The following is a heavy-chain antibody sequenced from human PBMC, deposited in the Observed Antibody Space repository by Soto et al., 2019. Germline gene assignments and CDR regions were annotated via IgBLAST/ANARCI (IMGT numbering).Heavy chain of an antibody. CDR2: ISAYNGNT. D-gene: IGHD3-3*01. CDR3: ARVEYSYYYYYMDV. J-gene: IGHJ6*03. CDR1: GYAFTSYG. V-gene: IGHV1-18*01. Sequence: ASVKVYCKASGYAFTSYGISWVRQAPGQGLEWMGWISAYNGNTNFAQKLQGRVTMTTDTSTSTAYMELRSLRSDDTAVYYCARVEYSYYYYYMDVWGKGTTVTVSS.